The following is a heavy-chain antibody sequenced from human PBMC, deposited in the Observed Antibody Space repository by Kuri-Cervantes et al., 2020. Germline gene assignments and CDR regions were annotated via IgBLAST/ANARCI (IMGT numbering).Heavy chain of an antibody. V-gene: IGHV1-2*02. CDR3: ARVTSDFWSDTLTFDY. J-gene: IGHJ4*02. CDR2: MNPNSGGT. CDR1: GYTFTSYD. Sequence: GESLKISCKASGYTFTSYDINWVRQATGQGLEWMGWMNPNSGGTNYAQKFQGRVTMARDTSISTAYMELSRLRSDDTAVYYCARVTSDFWSDTLTFDYWGQGTLVTVSS. D-gene: IGHD3-3*01.